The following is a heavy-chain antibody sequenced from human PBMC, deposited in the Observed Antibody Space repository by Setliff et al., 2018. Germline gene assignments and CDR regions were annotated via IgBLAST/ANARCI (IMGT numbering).Heavy chain of an antibody. Sequence: GESLKISCATSGFTFRDYSLTWVRQAPGKGLEWVSIISAVNSGTYYADSVRGRFTISRDIAKNSLILQMNSLRVDDTAVYYCARGPFWGQGTLVTVSS. CDR3: ARGPF. D-gene: IGHD3-16*01. V-gene: IGHV3-23*01. CDR2: ISAVNSGT. CDR1: GFTFRDYS. J-gene: IGHJ4*02.